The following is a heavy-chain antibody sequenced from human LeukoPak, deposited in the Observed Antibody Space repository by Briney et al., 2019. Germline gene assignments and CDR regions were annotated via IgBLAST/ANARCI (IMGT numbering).Heavy chain of an antibody. CDR2: INSDGSST. Sequence: GGSLRLYCEASGLTFSSYWMHWVRQAPGKGLVWVSRINSDGSSTSYADSVKGRFTISRDNAKNTLYLQMNSLRAEDTAVYYCARVPPYSSGWYPGWGAFDIWGQGTMVTVSS. CDR3: ARVPPYSSGWYPGWGAFDI. CDR1: GLTFSSYW. J-gene: IGHJ3*02. D-gene: IGHD6-19*01. V-gene: IGHV3-74*01.